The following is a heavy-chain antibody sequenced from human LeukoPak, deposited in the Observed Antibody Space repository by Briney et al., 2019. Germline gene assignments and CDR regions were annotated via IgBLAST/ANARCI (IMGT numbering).Heavy chain of an antibody. CDR3: ARGEVGYCSRTTCYGFDY. J-gene: IGHJ4*02. Sequence: GGSLRLSCVASGFTFSDHYMDWVRQAPGKGLEWVGRARNRANGHTTEYAASVKGRFTISRDDSQNSLYLQMNSLKTEDTAVYYCARGEVGYCSRTTCYGFDYWGQGTLVSVSS. CDR1: GFTFSDHY. D-gene: IGHD2-2*01. CDR2: ARNRANGHTT. V-gene: IGHV3-72*01.